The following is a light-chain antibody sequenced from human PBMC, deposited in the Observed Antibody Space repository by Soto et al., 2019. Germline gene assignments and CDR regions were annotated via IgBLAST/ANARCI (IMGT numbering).Light chain of an antibody. J-gene: IGKJ2*01. CDR2: DAS. CDR3: QQYERPPFA. Sequence: EIVLTQSPGTLSLSPGDRATLFCGASQRVSNSYLAWYQQKPGQAPRLLIYDASTRAAGVPDRVTGGGSGTDFTLTISALEPEDFALYFCQQYERPPFAFGQGTRLEI. V-gene: IGKV3-20*01. CDR1: QRVSNSY.